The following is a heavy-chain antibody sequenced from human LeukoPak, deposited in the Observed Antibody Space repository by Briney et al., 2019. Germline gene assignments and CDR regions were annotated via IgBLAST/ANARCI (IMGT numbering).Heavy chain of an antibody. CDR2: ISRTSSTI. D-gene: IGHD6-13*01. J-gene: IGHJ4*02. CDR3: ARAGYSSSWYAY. V-gene: IGHV3-48*01. CDR1: GFTFSTYS. Sequence: GGSLRLSCAASGFTFSTYSMNWVRQAPGKGLEWVSDISRTSSTIYYADSVKGRFTISRDNAKNSLYLQMNSLRAEDTAVYYCARAGYSSSWYAYWGQGTLVTVSS.